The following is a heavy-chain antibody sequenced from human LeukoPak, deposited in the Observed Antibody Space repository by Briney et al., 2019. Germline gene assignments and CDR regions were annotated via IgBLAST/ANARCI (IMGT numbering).Heavy chain of an antibody. Sequence: SETLSLTCTVSGGSFTPHYWSWIRQPPGRGLEGIGYISYIGSTNYNPSLKSRVTISIDTSKNEVSLMLTSVTAADTAVYYCASDSISKNAFDAWGQGAMVTVSS. CDR2: ISYIGST. D-gene: IGHD3-3*02. V-gene: IGHV4-59*11. CDR1: GGSFTPHY. J-gene: IGHJ3*01. CDR3: ASDSISKNAFDA.